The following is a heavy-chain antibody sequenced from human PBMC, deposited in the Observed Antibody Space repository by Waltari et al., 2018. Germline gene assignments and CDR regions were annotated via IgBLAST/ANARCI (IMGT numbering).Heavy chain of an antibody. CDR1: GFTFNTYN. Sequence: EVLLLESGGGLVQPGGSRRLSCAASGFTFNTYNMNWVRQAPGKGLEWIAYISSGGSTIYYPDSVRGRFTISRETAKNSLYLQLNSLRVEDTAVYYCARGGGGQQLVTNYYYYYGMDVWGQGTTVTVSS. CDR2: ISSGGSTI. J-gene: IGHJ6*02. D-gene: IGHD6-13*01. CDR3: ARGGGGQQLVTNYYYYYGMDV. V-gene: IGHV3-48*04.